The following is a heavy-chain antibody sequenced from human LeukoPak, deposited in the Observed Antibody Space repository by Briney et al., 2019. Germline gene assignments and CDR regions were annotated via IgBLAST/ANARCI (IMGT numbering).Heavy chain of an antibody. V-gene: IGHV1-2*02. Sequence: ASVKVSCKASGYTFTGYYIHWVRQAPGQGLEWMGWINPNSGVTHYPQKFQGRVTMTRDTSIRTAYMEVSSLRSDDTAVYYCARAYTVIVATMGLDYWGQGTLVTVPS. J-gene: IGHJ4*02. CDR3: ARAYTVIVATMGLDY. CDR2: INPNSGVT. D-gene: IGHD5-12*01. CDR1: GYTFTGYY.